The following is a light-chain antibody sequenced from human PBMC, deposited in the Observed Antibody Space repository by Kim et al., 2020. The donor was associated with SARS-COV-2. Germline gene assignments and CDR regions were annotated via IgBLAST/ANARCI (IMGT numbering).Light chain of an antibody. CDR3: QQCYSTLLT. V-gene: IGKV1-39*01. Sequence: DIQMTQSPSSLSASVGDRVTITCRASQSISSYLNWYQQKPGKAPKLLIYAASSLQSGVPSRFSGSGSGTDFTLTISSLQPEDIATYYCQQCYSTLLTFGPGTKVDIK. CDR1: QSISSY. CDR2: AAS. J-gene: IGKJ3*01.